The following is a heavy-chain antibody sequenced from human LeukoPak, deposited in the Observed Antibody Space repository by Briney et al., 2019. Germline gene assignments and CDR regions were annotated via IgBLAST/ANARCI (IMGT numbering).Heavy chain of an antibody. CDR1: GGSVSSSSFY. J-gene: IGHJ5*02. CDR3: AKHAGNTGPFNWFDP. V-gene: IGHV4-39*01. CDR2: IYYRGST. Sequence: SETLSFTCTVSGGSVSSSSFYWGWIRQPPGMGLEWIGSIYYRGSTYYNPSLKSRVIISVDTSKNLFSLKLNSVTAADTAVYYCAKHAGNTGPFNWFDPWGQGTLVTVSS. D-gene: IGHD1-7*01.